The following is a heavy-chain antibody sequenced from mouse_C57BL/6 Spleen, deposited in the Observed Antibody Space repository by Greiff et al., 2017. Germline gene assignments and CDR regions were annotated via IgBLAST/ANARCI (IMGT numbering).Heavy chain of an antibody. D-gene: IGHD1-1*01. CDR2: INPGSGGT. Sequence: VQLQQSGAELVRPGTSVKVSCKASGYAFTNYLIEWVKQRPGQGLEWIGVINPGSGGTNYNEKFKGKATLTADKSSSTAYMQLSSLTSEDSAVYCCARGATVVAGDAMDYWGQGTSVTVSS. CDR3: ARGATVVAGDAMDY. CDR1: GYAFTNYL. V-gene: IGHV1-54*01. J-gene: IGHJ4*01.